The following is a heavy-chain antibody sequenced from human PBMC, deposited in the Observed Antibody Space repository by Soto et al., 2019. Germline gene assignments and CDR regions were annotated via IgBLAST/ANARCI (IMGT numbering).Heavy chain of an antibody. J-gene: IGHJ6*02. CDR1: GGTFSSYA. Sequence: SVKVSCKASGGTFSSYAISWVRQAPGQGLEWMGGIIPIFGTANYAQKFQGRVTITADESTSTAYTELSSLRSEDTAVYYFAMVIVVVPAARDYYGMDVWGQGTTVTVSS. V-gene: IGHV1-69*13. CDR3: AMVIVVVPAARDYYGMDV. CDR2: IIPIFGTA. D-gene: IGHD2-2*03.